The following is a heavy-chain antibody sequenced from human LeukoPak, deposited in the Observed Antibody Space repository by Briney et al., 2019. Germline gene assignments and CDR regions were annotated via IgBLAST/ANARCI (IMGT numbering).Heavy chain of an antibody. V-gene: IGHV3-23*01. CDR3: ARELAYCSGGSCWFWFDY. CDR2: IGSDYKT. D-gene: IGHD2-15*01. CDR1: GFTIGGFA. J-gene: IGHJ5*01. Sequence: GGSLRLSCAASGFTIGGFAMTWVRQAPGKGLEWVSSIGSDYKTHYSESVKGRFTISRDNAKNSLYLHMNSLRAEDTAVYYCARELAYCSGGSCWFWFDYWGQGTVVTVSS.